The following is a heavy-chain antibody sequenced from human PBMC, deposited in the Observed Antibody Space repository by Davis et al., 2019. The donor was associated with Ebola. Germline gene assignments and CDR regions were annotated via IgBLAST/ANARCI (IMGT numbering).Heavy chain of an antibody. J-gene: IGHJ4*02. CDR1: GFTFSSYG. D-gene: IGHD2-21*01. Sequence: GGSLRLSCAASGFTFSSYGLHWVRQAPGKGLEWVAFIRCDGSDKYYADSVKGRFTISRDNSKNTLYLQMNSLRAEDTAVYYCARDSDWHYWGQGTLVTVSS. CDR3: ARDSDWHY. V-gene: IGHV3-30*02. CDR2: IRCDGSDK.